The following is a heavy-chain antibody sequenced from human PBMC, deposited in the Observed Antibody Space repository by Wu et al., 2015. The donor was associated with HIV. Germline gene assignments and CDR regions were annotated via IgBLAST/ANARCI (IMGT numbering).Heavy chain of an antibody. CDR1: EYTFINYD. J-gene: IGHJ2*01. V-gene: IGHV1-8*01. CDR3: ARGRGETYGHLYFDL. D-gene: IGHD5-18*01. Sequence: QVHLVQSGAEVKKPGASVKVSCKASEYTFINYDINWVRQATGQGLEWMGWMNPYSGNTGYAQKFQARVTMTRNTSINTAYMELRGLISGDTAVYYCARGRGETYGHLYFDLWGLAPRSLSPQ. CDR2: MNPYSGNT.